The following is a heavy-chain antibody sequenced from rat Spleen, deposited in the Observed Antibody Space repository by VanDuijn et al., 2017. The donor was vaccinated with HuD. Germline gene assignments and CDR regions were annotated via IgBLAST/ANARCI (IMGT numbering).Heavy chain of an antibody. Sequence: EVQLVESGGGLVPPGRSLKLSCSASGFIFRDYTMAWVRQAPKKGLEWVAAIVEDGSNTFYRDSVKGRFIISRDNAKSTLYLQMDSLRSEDTATYYCARVNYGGYPYYFDYWGQGVMVTVSS. CDR3: ARVNYGGYPYYFDY. D-gene: IGHD1-11*01. V-gene: IGHV5-7*01. J-gene: IGHJ2*01. CDR2: IVEDGSNT. CDR1: GFIFRDYT.